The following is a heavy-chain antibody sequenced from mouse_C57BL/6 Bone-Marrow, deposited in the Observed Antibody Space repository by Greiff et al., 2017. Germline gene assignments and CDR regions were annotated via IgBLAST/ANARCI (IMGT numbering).Heavy chain of an antibody. J-gene: IGHJ3*01. V-gene: IGHV1-55*01. D-gene: IGHD2-3*01. CDR2: IYPGSGST. Sequence: VQLQQSGAELVKPGASVKMSCKASGYTFTSYWITWVKQRPGQGLEWIGDIYPGSGSTNYNEKFKSKATLTVDTSSSTAYMQLSSLTYEDSAVYYCARAGLYERFAYWGQGTLVTVSA. CDR1: GYTFTSYW. CDR3: ARAGLYERFAY.